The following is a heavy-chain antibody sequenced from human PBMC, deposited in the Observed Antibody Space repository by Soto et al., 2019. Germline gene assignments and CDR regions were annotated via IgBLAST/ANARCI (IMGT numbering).Heavy chain of an antibody. CDR1: GGSISSSNW. Sequence: PSETLSLTCAVSGGSISSSNWWSWVRQPPGKGLEWIGEIYHSGSTNYNPSLKSRVTISVDKSKNQFSLKLSSVTAADTAVYYCASYPTDYYYYGMDVWGQGTTVTVSS. D-gene: IGHD3-16*02. CDR2: IYHSGST. J-gene: IGHJ6*02. CDR3: ASYPTDYYYYGMDV. V-gene: IGHV4-4*02.